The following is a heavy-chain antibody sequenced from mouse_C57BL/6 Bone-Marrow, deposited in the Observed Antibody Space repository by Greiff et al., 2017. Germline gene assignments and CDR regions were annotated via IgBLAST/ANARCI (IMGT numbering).Heavy chain of an antibody. V-gene: IGHV1-55*01. J-gene: IGHJ4*01. D-gene: IGHD2-14*01. CDR3: AREGYPCYAMDY. CDR2: IYPGSGST. Sequence: QVQLKESGAELVKPGASVKMSCKASGYTFTSYWITWVKQRPGQGLEWIGDIYPGSGSTNYNEKFKSKATLTVDTSSSTAYMQLSSLTSEDSAVYYCAREGYPCYAMDYWGQGTSVTVSS. CDR1: GYTFTSYW.